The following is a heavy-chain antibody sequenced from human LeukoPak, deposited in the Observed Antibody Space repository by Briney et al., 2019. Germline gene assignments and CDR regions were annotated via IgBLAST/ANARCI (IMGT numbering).Heavy chain of an antibody. J-gene: IGHJ4*02. CDR2: TYYSGST. CDR3: ARNYGGNSGFDY. D-gene: IGHD4-23*01. V-gene: IGHV4-59*01. Sequence: PSETLSLTCTVSGGSISSYYWSWIRQPPGKGLEWIGYTYYSGSTNYNPSLKSRVTISVDTSKNQFSLKLSSVTAADTAVYYCARNYGGNSGFDYWGQGTLVTVSS. CDR1: GGSISSYY.